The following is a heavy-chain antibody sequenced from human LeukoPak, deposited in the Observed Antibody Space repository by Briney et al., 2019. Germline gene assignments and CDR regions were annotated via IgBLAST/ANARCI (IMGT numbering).Heavy chain of an antibody. Sequence: SETLSLTCTVSGGAIISDNFYWGWVRQPPGKGLEWVGSINYSGTTYYNPSLRSRVSISVDTSRTQFFLTLTSVTAADTAVYYCGRLFDSWGQGILVTVSS. CDR1: GGAIISDNFY. CDR3: GRLFDS. CDR2: INYSGTT. J-gene: IGHJ4*02. V-gene: IGHV4-39*01.